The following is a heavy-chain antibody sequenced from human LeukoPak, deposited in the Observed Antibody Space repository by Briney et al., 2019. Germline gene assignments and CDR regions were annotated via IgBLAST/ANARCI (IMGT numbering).Heavy chain of an antibody. V-gene: IGHV4-38-2*01. D-gene: IGHD1-26*01. CDR3: ARHRSGSPVSAFDI. J-gene: IGHJ3*02. Sequence: PSETLPLTCAVSGYSISSGYYWGWIRQPPGKGLEWIGSIYHSGSTYYNPSLKSRVTISVDTSKNQFSLKLSSVTAADTAVYYCARHRSGSPVSAFDIWGQGTMVTVSS. CDR2: IYHSGST. CDR1: GYSISSGYY.